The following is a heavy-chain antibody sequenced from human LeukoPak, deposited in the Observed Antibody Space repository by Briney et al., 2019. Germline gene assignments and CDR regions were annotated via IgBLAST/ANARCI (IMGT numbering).Heavy chain of an antibody. D-gene: IGHD2-2*01. CDR2: VSYDGSNK. CDR3: AKDGGCSSTTCYSPYYFDY. CDR1: GFTFSSYG. Sequence: GGSLRLSCAASGFTFSSYGMHWVRQAPGKGLEWVTVVSYDGSNKYYADSVKGRFTISRVNSKNTLYLQMNSLRAEDTAVYYCAKDGGCSSTTCYSPYYFDYWGQGTLVTVSS. V-gene: IGHV3-30*18. J-gene: IGHJ4*02.